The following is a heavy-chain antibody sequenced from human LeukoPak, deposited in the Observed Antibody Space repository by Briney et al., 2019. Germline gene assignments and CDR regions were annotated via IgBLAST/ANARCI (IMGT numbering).Heavy chain of an antibody. D-gene: IGHD5-18*01. Sequence: ASVKVSCKASGGTFSSYAISWVRQAPGQGLEWMGRIIPILGIANYAQKLQGRVTITADKSTSTAYMELSSLRSEDTAVYYCARMDSGYSYGLEIWGQGTMVTVSS. CDR2: IIPILGIA. CDR3: ARMDSGYSYGLEI. CDR1: GGTFSSYA. V-gene: IGHV1-69*04. J-gene: IGHJ3*02.